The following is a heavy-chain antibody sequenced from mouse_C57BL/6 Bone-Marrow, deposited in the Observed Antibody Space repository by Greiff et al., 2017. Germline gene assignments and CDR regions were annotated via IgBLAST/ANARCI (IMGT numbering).Heavy chain of an antibody. CDR3: ARSGGVRKRYYFDY. Sequence: QVQLQQSGAELVRPGTSVKMSCKASGYTFTNYWIGWAKQRPGHGLEWIGDIYPGGGYTNYNEKFKGKATLTADKSSSTAYMQFSSLTSEDSAIYYCARSGGVRKRYYFDYWGQGTTLTVSS. CDR1: GYTFTNYW. CDR2: IYPGGGYT. V-gene: IGHV1-63*01. D-gene: IGHD2-14*01. J-gene: IGHJ2*01.